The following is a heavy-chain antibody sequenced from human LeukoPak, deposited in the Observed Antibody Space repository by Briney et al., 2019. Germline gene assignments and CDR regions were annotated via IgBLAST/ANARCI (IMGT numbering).Heavy chain of an antibody. D-gene: IGHD1-26*01. V-gene: IGHV3-23*01. CDR1: GFTFSDHA. Sequence: GGSLRLSCAASGFTFSDHAMNWVRQAPGKGLQWVSSISTDGGNTYYADSVKGRFTISRDNPKNTLYLHMSSLRAEDTAMYFCAKGGESGTYYSAYWGQGSLVTVSS. CDR3: AKGGESGTYYSAY. J-gene: IGHJ4*02. CDR2: ISTDGGNT.